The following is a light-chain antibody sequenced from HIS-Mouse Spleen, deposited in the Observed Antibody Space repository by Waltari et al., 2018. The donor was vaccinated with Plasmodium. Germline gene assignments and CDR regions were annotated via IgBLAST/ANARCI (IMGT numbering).Light chain of an antibody. V-gene: IGLV3-10*01. J-gene: IGLJ3*02. Sequence: SYELTQPPPVSVSPGQTARITCYGDALPKKYAYWNQQKAGQAPVLVTYEDSKRPTGIPGGFSGSSSGTMATLTISGAQVEDEADYYCYSTDSSGNHRVFGGGTKLTVL. CDR3: YSTDSSGNHRV. CDR2: EDS. CDR1: ALPKKY.